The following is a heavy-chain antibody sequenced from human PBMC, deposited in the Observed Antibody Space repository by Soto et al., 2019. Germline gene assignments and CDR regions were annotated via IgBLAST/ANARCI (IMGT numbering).Heavy chain of an antibody. V-gene: IGHV1-2*04. CDR3: ARVKRETGTNDYYYYGMDV. J-gene: IGHJ6*02. Sequence: GASVKVSCKASGYAFTGYYMHWVRQAPGQGLEWMGWINPNSGGTNYAQKFQGWVTMTRDTSISTAYMELSRLRSDDTAVYYCARVKRETGTNDYYYYGMDVWGQGTTVTVSS. CDR1: GYAFTGYY. D-gene: IGHD1-1*01. CDR2: INPNSGGT.